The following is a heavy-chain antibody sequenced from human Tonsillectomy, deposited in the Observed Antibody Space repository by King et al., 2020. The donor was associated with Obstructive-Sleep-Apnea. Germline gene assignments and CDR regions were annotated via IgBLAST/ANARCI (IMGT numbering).Heavy chain of an antibody. CDR1: GFTFSNYA. D-gene: IGHD2-2*01. J-gene: IGHJ6*02. V-gene: IGHV3-30*04. CDR3: ARDGGCSSSSCMLKGNYYYYAMDV. Sequence: VQLVESGGGVVQPGRSLRLSCAASGFTFSNYALHWVRQAPGKGLEWVAGISYDGSSKYYADSVKGRFTISRDNSKNTLYLQMNSLRAEDTAVYYCARDGGCSSSSCMLKGNYYYYAMDVWGQGTTVTVSS. CDR2: ISYDGSSK.